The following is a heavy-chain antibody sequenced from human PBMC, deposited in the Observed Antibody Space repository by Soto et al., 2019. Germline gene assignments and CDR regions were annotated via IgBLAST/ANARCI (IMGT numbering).Heavy chain of an antibody. Sequence: EVQLVDSGXALVXPGXSLXLSXAASGFTFSDYLMTWVRQAPGKGLEWVATIKQDGNEKYYVDSVKGRFTISRDNAKNSLYLQLNALRAEDTAVYYCAIGHWLGKWGQGTLVTVSS. D-gene: IGHD6-19*01. J-gene: IGHJ4*02. CDR2: IKQDGNEK. V-gene: IGHV3-7*01. CDR3: AIGHWLGK. CDR1: GFTFSDYL.